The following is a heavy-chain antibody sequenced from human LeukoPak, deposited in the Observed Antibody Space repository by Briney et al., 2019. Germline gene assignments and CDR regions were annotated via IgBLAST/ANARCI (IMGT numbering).Heavy chain of an antibody. CDR2: IYYSRST. CDR3: ARGGGYYSDSSGGEFDY. D-gene: IGHD3-22*01. V-gene: IGHV4-59*01. J-gene: IGHJ4*02. Sequence: SETLSLTCTVSGGSISSYYWSWIRQPPGKALEWIGYIYYSRSTNYNPSLESRVIISIDTSKNQFSLKLSSVTAADTAAYYCARGGGYYSDSSGGEFDYWGQGTLVTVSS. CDR1: GGSISSYY.